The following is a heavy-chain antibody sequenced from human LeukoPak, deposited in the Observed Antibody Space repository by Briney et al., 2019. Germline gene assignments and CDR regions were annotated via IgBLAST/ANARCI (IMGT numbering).Heavy chain of an antibody. V-gene: IGHV1-2*02. CDR2: INPNTGET. D-gene: IGHD2-2*01. Sequence: GASVRVSCKASGYTFTSYGISWVRQAPGQGLEWMGWINPNTGETNSAQKFQGRVTMTRDTTINTAYMELTRLASDDTAVYYCASYPRYSSTPPFDYWGQGTLVTVSS. CDR1: GYTFTSYG. CDR3: ASYPRYSSTPPFDY. J-gene: IGHJ4*02.